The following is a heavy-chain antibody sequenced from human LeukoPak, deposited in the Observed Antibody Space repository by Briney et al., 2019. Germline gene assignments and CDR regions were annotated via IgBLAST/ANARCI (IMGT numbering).Heavy chain of an antibody. D-gene: IGHD3-3*01. J-gene: IGHJ6*03. V-gene: IGHV4-59*12. Sequence: PSETLSLTCTVSGGSISSYYWSWIRQPPGKGLEWIGYIYYSGSTNYSPSLKSRVTMSVDTSKNQFSLKLSSVTAADTAVYYCARESKYNFWSGSYYQHYYMDVWGKGTTVTVSS. CDR2: IYYSGST. CDR3: ARESKYNFWSGSYYQHYYMDV. CDR1: GGSISSYY.